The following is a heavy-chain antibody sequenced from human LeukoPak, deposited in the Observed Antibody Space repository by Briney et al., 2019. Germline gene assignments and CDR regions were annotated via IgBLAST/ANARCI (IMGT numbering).Heavy chain of an antibody. J-gene: IGHJ6*03. CDR2: IYYSGST. Sequence: SETLSLTCTVSGGSISSSSYYWGWIRQPPGKGLEWIGSIYYSGSTYYNPSLKSRVTISVDTSKNQFSLKLSSVTAADTAVYYCASQNLYYYYMDVWGKGTTVTVSS. CDR1: GGSISSSSYY. CDR3: ASQNLYYYYMDV. V-gene: IGHV4-39*07.